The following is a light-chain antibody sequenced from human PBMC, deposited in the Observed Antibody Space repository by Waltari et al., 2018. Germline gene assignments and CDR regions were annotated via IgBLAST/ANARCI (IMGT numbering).Light chain of an antibody. V-gene: IGLV1-40*01. CDR3: PSYDSSLSGSV. J-gene: IGLJ2*01. Sequence: YQHLHETAPKLPIDVNNDRSSGVPDRFSGSKSGTSASLAITGLQAEDEADYYWPSYDSSLSGSVFGGGTILTVL. CDR2: VNN.